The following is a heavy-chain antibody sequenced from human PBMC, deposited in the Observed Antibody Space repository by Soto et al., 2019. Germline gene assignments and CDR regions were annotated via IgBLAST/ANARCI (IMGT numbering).Heavy chain of an antibody. Sequence: GGSLRLSCAASGFTFSSYAMSWVRQAPRKGLEWVSAISGSGGSTYYADSVKGRFTISRDNSKNTLYLQMNSLRAEDTAVYYCAKDLDSGWYGWYYFDYWGQGTLVTVSS. J-gene: IGHJ4*02. D-gene: IGHD6-19*01. CDR2: ISGSGGST. CDR3: AKDLDSGWYGWYYFDY. V-gene: IGHV3-23*01. CDR1: GFTFSSYA.